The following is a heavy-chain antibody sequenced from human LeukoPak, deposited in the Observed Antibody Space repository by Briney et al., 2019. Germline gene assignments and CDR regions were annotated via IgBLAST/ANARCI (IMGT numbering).Heavy chain of an antibody. V-gene: IGHV3-48*01. J-gene: IGHJ4*02. CDR3: ARSVGQLVPLFGY. D-gene: IGHD6-6*01. CDR2: ISSSSSTI. CDR1: GFTFSSYS. Sequence: GGSLRLSCAASGFTFSSYSMNWVRQAPGKGLEWVSYISSSSSTIYYADSVKGRFTISRDNAKNSLYLQMNSLRAEDTAVYYCARSVGQLVPLFGYWGQGTLVTVSS.